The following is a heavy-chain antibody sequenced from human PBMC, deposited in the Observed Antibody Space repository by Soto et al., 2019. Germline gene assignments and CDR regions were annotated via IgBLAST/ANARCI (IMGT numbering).Heavy chain of an antibody. V-gene: IGHV1-69*02. Sequence: ASVKVSCKASGGTFSSYTISWVRQAPGQGLEWMGRIIPILGIANYAQKFQGRVTITADKSTSTAYMELSSLRSEDTAVYYCASVRRIYGSGVYGMDVWGQGTTVTVSS. J-gene: IGHJ6*02. D-gene: IGHD3-10*01. CDR2: IIPILGIA. CDR3: ASVRRIYGSGVYGMDV. CDR1: GGTFSSYT.